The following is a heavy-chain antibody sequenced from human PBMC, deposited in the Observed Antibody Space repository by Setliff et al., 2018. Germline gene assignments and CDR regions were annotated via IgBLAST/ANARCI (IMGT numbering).Heavy chain of an antibody. D-gene: IGHD1-7*01. CDR3: AKPRPGTTSEPSDY. CDR1: GFTFSCYG. V-gene: IGHV3-30*02. CDR2: VRSDGGDK. Sequence: GGSLRLSCAPSGFTFSCYGMHWVRQAPGKGLEWVAYVRSDGGDKKYADSVRGRFTISRDNSKNTLNLQMNSLRDEDTAVYYCAKPRPGTTSEPSDYWGQGTLVTVSS. J-gene: IGHJ4*02.